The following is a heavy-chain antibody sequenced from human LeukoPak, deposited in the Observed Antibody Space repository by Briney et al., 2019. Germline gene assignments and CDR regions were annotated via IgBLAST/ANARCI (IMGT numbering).Heavy chain of an antibody. CDR1: GGSVSSGSYY. V-gene: IGHV4-61*01. Sequence: TSETLSLTCTVSGGSVSSGSYYWSWIRQPPGKGLEWIGYIYYSGSTNYNPSLKSRVTISVDTSKNQFSLELSSVTAADMAVYYCARDVGDYWGQGTLVTVSS. CDR3: ARDVGDY. J-gene: IGHJ4*02. CDR2: IYYSGST.